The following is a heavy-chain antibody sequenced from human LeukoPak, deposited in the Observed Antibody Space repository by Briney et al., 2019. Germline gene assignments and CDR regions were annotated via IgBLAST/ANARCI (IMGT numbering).Heavy chain of an antibody. CDR3: ARGMSTGEY. J-gene: IGHJ4*02. D-gene: IGHD3-16*01. Sequence: GGSLRLSCAASGFTFSSYWMSWVRQPPGKGLEWVADINQDGSEKYYVDSVKGRFTISRDNAKNSLYLQMNSLRAEDTAVYYCARGMSTGEYWGQGTLVTASS. CDR2: INQDGSEK. CDR1: GFTFSSYW. V-gene: IGHV3-7*04.